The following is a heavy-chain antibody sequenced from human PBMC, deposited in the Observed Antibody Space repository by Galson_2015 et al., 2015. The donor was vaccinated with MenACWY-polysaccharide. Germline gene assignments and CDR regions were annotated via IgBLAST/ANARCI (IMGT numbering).Heavy chain of an antibody. V-gene: IGHV3-23*01. CDR3: ATHPSGTDSRCYDY. CDR1: GFAFSSYA. J-gene: IGHJ4*02. CDR2: MSGRRGYT. Sequence: SLRLSCAASGFAFSSYAMSWVRQAPGKGLEWVSTMSGRRGYTYYADSVKGRFTISRDNSKNTLYLQMSNLRADDTAIYYCATHPSGTDSRCYDYGGQGTRVTVSS. D-gene: IGHD3-22*01.